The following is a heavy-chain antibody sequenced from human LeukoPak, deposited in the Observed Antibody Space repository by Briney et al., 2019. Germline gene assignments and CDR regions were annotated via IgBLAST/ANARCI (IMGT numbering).Heavy chain of an antibody. Sequence: PSETLSLTCTVSGGSISSYYWSWIRQPPGKGLEWIGYIYYSGSTNYNPSLKSRVTISLDTSKNQFSLKLSSVTAADTAVYYCAREEAWSGYFDYWGQGTLVTVSS. J-gene: IGHJ4*02. CDR1: GGSISSYY. CDR2: IYYSGST. V-gene: IGHV4-59*01. CDR3: AREEAWSGYFDY. D-gene: IGHD3-3*01.